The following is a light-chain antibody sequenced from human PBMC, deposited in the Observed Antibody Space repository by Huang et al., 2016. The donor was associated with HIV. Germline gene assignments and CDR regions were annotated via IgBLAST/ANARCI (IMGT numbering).Light chain of an antibody. CDR1: QSLNNL. V-gene: IGKV3-11*01. Sequence: EIVLTQSPATLSLSPGERATLSCRASQSLNNLLAWYQQKPGQAPKLLVYDASNRATGIPDRFSGGGSATDFTLTISSLEPEDSAVYYCHHRSGWPRTFGQGTKLEIK. J-gene: IGKJ2*01. CDR3: HHRSGWPRT. CDR2: DAS.